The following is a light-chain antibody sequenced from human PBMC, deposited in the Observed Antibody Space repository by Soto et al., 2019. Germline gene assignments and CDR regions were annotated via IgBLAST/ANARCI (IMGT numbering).Light chain of an antibody. J-gene: IGKJ5*01. CDR2: GAS. CDR1: QSVSNNY. CDR3: QHYAHNSPIT. Sequence: EIVFTQSPGPLSLSPGERATLSCRASQSVSNNYLAWYQQKPGQAPRLLIYGASNRATGIPDRFSGSGSGTDFTLTISRLEPEDFALYYCQHYAHNSPITFGQGTRLEIK. V-gene: IGKV3-20*01.